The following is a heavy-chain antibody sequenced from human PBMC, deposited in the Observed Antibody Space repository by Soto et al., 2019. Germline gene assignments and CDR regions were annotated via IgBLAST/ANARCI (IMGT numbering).Heavy chain of an antibody. J-gene: IGHJ4*02. V-gene: IGHV4-59*01. Sequence: DTLSLTCTVSGGSISSYYWSWIRQPPGKGLEWIGYIYYSGSTNYNPSLKSRVTISVDTSKNQFSLKLSSVTAADTAVYYCARVRGYYDSSGYYSYYFDYWGQGALVTVPQ. CDR3: ARVRGYYDSSGYYSYYFDY. CDR1: GGSISSYY. CDR2: IYYSGST. D-gene: IGHD3-22*01.